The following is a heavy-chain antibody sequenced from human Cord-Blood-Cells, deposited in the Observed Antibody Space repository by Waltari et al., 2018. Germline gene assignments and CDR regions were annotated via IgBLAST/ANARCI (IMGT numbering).Heavy chain of an antibody. J-gene: IGHJ6*03. D-gene: IGHD6-13*01. CDR3: AREYSSSWYYYYYYMDV. Sequence: EVQLVESGGGLVKPGGSLRLSCAASGFTFSSYSMNWVRQAPGKGLEWVSSISSSSSYIYYADSVKSRFTISRDNAKNSLYLQMNSLRAEDTAVYYCAREYSSSWYYYYYYMDVWGKGTTVTVSS. V-gene: IGHV3-21*01. CDR1: GFTFSSYS. CDR2: ISSSSSYI.